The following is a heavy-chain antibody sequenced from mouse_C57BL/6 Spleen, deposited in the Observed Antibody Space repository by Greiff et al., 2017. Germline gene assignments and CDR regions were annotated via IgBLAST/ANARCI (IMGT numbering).Heavy chain of an antibody. CDR1: GYTFTSYW. J-gene: IGHJ3*01. CDR3: ARSYYYGNYPASPFAY. V-gene: IGHV1-69*01. CDR2: IDPSDSYT. D-gene: IGHD2-1*01. Sequence: QVQLQQPGAELVMPGASVKLSCKASGYTFTSYWMHWVKQRPGQGLEWIGEIDPSDSYTNYNQKFKGKSTLTVDKSSSTAYMQLSSLTSEDSAVYYCARSYYYGNYPASPFAYWGQGTLVTVSA.